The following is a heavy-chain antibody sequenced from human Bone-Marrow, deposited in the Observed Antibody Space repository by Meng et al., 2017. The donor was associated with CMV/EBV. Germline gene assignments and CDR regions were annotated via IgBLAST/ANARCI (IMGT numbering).Heavy chain of an antibody. Sequence: GGSLRLSCAASGFTFSSYEMNWVRQAPGKGLEWVSYISSSGSTIYYADSVKGRFTISRDNAKNSLYLQMNRLRAEDTAVYYCARESFDGSYYTPWGQGTLVTVSS. D-gene: IGHD1-26*01. V-gene: IGHV3-48*03. J-gene: IGHJ5*02. CDR3: ARESFDGSYYTP. CDR2: ISSSGSTI. CDR1: GFTFSSYE.